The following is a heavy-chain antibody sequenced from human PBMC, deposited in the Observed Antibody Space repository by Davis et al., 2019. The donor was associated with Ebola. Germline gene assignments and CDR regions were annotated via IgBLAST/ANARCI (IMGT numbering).Heavy chain of an antibody. Sequence: PGGSLRLSCAASGLIFGNYAMHWIRQAPGKGLEWVSAISGSGEYTIYADSVKGRFTISRDNSKNMLNLQMNSLRAADTAVYYCVKTSRGYTSSYPHFWGQGTLVTVSS. CDR2: ISGSGEYT. D-gene: IGHD5-12*01. J-gene: IGHJ4*02. CDR3: VKTSRGYTSSYPHF. V-gene: IGHV3-23*01. CDR1: GLIFGNYA.